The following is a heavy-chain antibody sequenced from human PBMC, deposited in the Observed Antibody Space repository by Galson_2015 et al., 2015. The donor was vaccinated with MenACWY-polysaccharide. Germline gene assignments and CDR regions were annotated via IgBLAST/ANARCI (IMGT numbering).Heavy chain of an antibody. Sequence: SLRLSCAASGFTFSNYFMHWVRQAPGKGLDWVAHISYDGFKTYYADSVKGRFTIARDDSKNTVYLQIHSLRGEDTAVYYCAKDRPLRRLTKYYYGMYVWGQGTTVIVSS. V-gene: IGHV3-30*18. CDR2: ISYDGFKT. CDR3: AKDRPLRRLTKYYYGMYV. D-gene: IGHD2-8*01. J-gene: IGHJ6*02. CDR1: GFTFSNYF.